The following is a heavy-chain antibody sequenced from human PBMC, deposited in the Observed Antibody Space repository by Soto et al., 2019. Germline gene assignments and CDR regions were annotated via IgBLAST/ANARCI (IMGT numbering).Heavy chain of an antibody. J-gene: IGHJ5*02. Sequence: VNLVESGGGVVQPGGSLRLSCTASSFTLSGHGMHWVRQAPGKGLEWMAVISYDGSYSYYGDSVKGRFTITRDMSKNTVYLQMKSLKSEDTAVYFCARGDKARSGSDLWGLGTLVTVSS. CDR1: SFTLSGHG. CDR2: ISYDGSYS. D-gene: IGHD3-10*01. CDR3: ARGDKARSGSDL. V-gene: IGHV3-30*03.